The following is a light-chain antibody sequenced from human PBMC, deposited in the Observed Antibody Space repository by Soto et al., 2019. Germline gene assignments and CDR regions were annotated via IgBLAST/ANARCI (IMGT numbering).Light chain of an antibody. J-gene: IGKJ1*01. Sequence: MTQSPATLSVSPGEAATLSCRASQSVRSDLAWYQHKPGQAPRLLISGASTRATGTPARFSGSGSGTEFTLTITRLQPEEFAIYYGLQYDEWPRTFGQGTKVEFK. CDR1: QSVRSD. CDR3: LQYDEWPRT. CDR2: GAS. V-gene: IGKV3-15*01.